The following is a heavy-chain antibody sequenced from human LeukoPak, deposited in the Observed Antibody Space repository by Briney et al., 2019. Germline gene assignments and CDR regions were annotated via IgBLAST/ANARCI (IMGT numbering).Heavy chain of an antibody. Sequence: SETLSLTCTVSGGSISGYYWSWIRQPPGKGLEWIGYIYYSGSTNYNPSLKSRVTISVDTSKNQFSLKLSSVTAADTAVYYCARLSYGSLFGFDYWGQGTLVTVSS. D-gene: IGHD5-18*01. J-gene: IGHJ4*02. V-gene: IGHV4-59*08. CDR2: IYYSGST. CDR3: ARLSYGSLFGFDY. CDR1: GGSISGYY.